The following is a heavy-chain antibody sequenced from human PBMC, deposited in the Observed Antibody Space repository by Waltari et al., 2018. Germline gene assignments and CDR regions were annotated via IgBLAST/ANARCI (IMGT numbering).Heavy chain of an antibody. CDR1: GYTFTSYD. J-gene: IGHJ4*02. CDR3: AREDYGEAVDY. V-gene: IGHV1-8*01. Sequence: QVQLVQSGAEVKKPGASVKVSCKASGYTFTSYDSNWVRQATGQGLEWMGWMNPNSGNTNYAQKLQGRVTMTTDTSTSTAYMELRSRRSDDTAVYYGAREDYGEAVDYWGQGTLVTVSS. D-gene: IGHD4-17*01. CDR2: MNPNSGNT.